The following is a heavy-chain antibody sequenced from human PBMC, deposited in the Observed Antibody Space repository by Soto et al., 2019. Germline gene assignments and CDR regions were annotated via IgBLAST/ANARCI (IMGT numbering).Heavy chain of an antibody. V-gene: IGHV3-7*01. CDR2: IKQDGSEK. D-gene: IGHD2-2*01. CDR3: ARVGYCSSTRCFHFDD. Sequence: GGSLRLSCAASGFTFSSYWMSWVRQAPGKGLKWVANIKQDGSEKYYVDSVKGRFTISRDNAKNSLYLQMNSLRAEDTAVYYCARVGYCSSTRCFHFDDWGQGTLVTVSS. J-gene: IGHJ4*02. CDR1: GFTFSSYW.